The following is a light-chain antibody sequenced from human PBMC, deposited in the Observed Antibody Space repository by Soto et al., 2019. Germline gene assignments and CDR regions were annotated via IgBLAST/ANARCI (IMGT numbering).Light chain of an antibody. J-gene: IGKJ4*01. CDR3: QQSYSTPPS. CDR2: AAS. CDR1: QSISSY. Sequence: DIQMTQSPSSLSASVGDSVTITCRASQSISSYLNWYQQKTGKDHKLLIYAASSLQSGVTSRFSGSGSGTDFTLTISSLQTEEFATYYCQQSYSTPPSFGGGTKVDI. V-gene: IGKV1-39*01.